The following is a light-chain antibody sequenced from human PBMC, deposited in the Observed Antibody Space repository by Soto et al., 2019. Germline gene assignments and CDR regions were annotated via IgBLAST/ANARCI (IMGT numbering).Light chain of an antibody. CDR3: MQSTQLPPT. CDR2: EVS. Sequence: DIVMPQAPDSLAVSLGERATINCKSSQSVLYSSNNKNYLAWYLQKPGQSPQLLIYEVSTRVSGVPDRFSGSGSGTDFTLEISRVETDDVGIYYCMQSTQLPPTFGQGTRLEI. J-gene: IGKJ5*01. V-gene: IGKV4-1*01. CDR1: QSVLYSSNNKNY.